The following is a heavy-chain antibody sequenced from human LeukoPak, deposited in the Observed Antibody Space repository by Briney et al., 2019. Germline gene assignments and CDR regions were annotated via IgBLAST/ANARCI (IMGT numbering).Heavy chain of an antibody. CDR1: GFTFNSYG. CDR2: DGARGGGP. V-gene: IGHV3-23*01. CDR3: AKEDVGAAPHY. Sequence: GGSLRLSCAASGFTFNSYGMSRIRQAPGKGLEWVSADGARGGGPYYADSVNGRFIMSRDNSKNTLYLQMDSLRVEDTAVYYCAKEDVGAAPHYWGRGTLVTVSS. J-gene: IGHJ4*02. D-gene: IGHD2-15*01.